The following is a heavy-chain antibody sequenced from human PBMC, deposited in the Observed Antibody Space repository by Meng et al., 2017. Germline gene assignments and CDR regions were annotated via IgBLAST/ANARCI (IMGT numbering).Heavy chain of an antibody. Sequence: QGQLVQWGAEVKKPGASVKVSCKPSGYNFPDYYIHWVRRAPGQGLEWMGRINPKSGDTHYAQKFQARVTMTGDTSISTAYMELSGLRSDDTAMYYCARDEDISAAGKLFGDYWGQGTLVTVSS. CDR2: INPKSGDT. V-gene: IGHV1-2*06. CDR1: GYNFPDYY. CDR3: ARDEDISAAGKLFGDY. J-gene: IGHJ4*02. D-gene: IGHD6-25*01.